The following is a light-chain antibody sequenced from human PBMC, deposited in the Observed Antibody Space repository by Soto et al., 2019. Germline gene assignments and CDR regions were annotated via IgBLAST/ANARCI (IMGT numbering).Light chain of an antibody. CDR3: QQYHIYSGT. CDR1: QTIDSW. V-gene: IGKV1-5*03. Sequence: DIQMTQSPSTLSASVGDRFTITCLASQTIDSWLAWYQQRPGKPPNLLIYKASTLASGVTSRFSGSGSGTEFTLTINSLQPDDFATYYCQQYHIYSGTFGQGTKVDIK. CDR2: KAS. J-gene: IGKJ1*01.